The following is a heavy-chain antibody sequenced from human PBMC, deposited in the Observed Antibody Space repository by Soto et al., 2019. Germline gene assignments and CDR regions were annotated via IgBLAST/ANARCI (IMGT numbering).Heavy chain of an antibody. CDR3: ARDRYGDPSDAFDI. V-gene: IGHV6-1*01. Sequence: QVQLQQSGPGLVKPSQTLSLTCAISGDSVSSNSVAWNWIRQSPSRGLEWLGRTYYRSKWYNEYAESVKSRITINPDTSKSQFSLQLNSVTPEDTAVYFCARDRYGDPSDAFDIWGQGTMVTVSS. D-gene: IGHD4-17*01. CDR2: TYYRSKWYN. CDR1: GDSVSSNSVA. J-gene: IGHJ3*02.